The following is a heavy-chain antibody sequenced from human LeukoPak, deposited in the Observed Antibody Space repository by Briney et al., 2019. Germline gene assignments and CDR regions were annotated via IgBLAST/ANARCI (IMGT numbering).Heavy chain of an antibody. CDR1: GGTFSSYA. J-gene: IGHJ5*02. Sequence: SVKVSCKASGGTFSSYAISWVRQAPGQGLEWMGGIIPIFGTANYAQKFQGRVTITADESTSTAYMELSSLRSEDTAVYYCARAGGLGYCSSTSCYPNWFDPWGQGTLVTVSS. V-gene: IGHV1-69*13. CDR2: IIPIFGTA. D-gene: IGHD2-2*01. CDR3: ARAGGLGYCSSTSCYPNWFDP.